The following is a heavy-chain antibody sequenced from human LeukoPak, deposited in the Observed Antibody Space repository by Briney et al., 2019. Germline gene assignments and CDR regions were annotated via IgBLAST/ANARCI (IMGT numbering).Heavy chain of an antibody. CDR1: GGSISSSSYY. D-gene: IGHD6-25*01. J-gene: IGHJ4*02. CDR3: ARLVGSPSFDY. Sequence: SETLSLTCTVSGGSISSSSYYWAWIRQPPGKGLEWIATIYYSGSTYYNPSLKSRVFISIDTSQNQFSLKVSSVTAADTAEYFCARLVGSPSFDYWGQGILVIVSS. CDR2: IYYSGST. V-gene: IGHV4-39*01.